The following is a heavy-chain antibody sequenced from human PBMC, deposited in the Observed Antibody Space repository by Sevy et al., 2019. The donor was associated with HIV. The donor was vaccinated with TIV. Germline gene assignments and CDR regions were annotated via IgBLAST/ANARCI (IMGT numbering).Heavy chain of an antibody. V-gene: IGHV1-69*13. Sequence: ASVKVSCKASGGTLSSYAISWVRQAPGQGLEWMGGIIPIFGTANYAQKFQGRVTITADESTSTAYMELSSLRSEDTAVYYCARAVGGDYLHFFDYWGQGTLVTVSS. CDR2: IIPIFGTA. J-gene: IGHJ4*02. D-gene: IGHD4-17*01. CDR3: ARAVGGDYLHFFDY. CDR1: GGTLSSYA.